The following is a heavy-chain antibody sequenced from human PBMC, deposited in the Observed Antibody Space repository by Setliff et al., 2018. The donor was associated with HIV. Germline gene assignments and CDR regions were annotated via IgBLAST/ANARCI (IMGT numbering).Heavy chain of an antibody. Sequence: SETLSLTCTVSGSSITSSSFYWSWIRQHPGKGLEWIGYIDYSGSAFYNPSLKSRITISVDTSKNQFSLRMKSVTAADTAMYYCAREGKTAMVTKYFDYWGQGTMVTV. CDR1: GSSITSSSFY. J-gene: IGHJ4*02. CDR2: IDYSGSA. V-gene: IGHV4-31*03. CDR3: AREGKTAMVTKYFDY. D-gene: IGHD5-18*01.